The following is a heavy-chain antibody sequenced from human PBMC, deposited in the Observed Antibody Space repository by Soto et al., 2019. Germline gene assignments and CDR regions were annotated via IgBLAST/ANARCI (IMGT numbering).Heavy chain of an antibody. V-gene: IGHV3-11*01. Sequence: QVQLVESGGGLVKPGGSLRLSCAASGFTFSDYYMSWIRQAPGKGLEWVSYISSSGSSIYYADSVKGRFTISRDNAKNPLYLQMNSLRAENTAVYSCARASPDDFWSGYWSYYYYMDVWGKGTTVTVSS. CDR2: ISSSGSSI. D-gene: IGHD3-3*01. CDR1: GFTFSDYY. CDR3: ARASPDDFWSGYWSYYYYMDV. J-gene: IGHJ6*03.